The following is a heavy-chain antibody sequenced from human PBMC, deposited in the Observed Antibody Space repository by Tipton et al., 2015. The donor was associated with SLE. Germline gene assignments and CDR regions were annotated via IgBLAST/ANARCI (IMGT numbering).Heavy chain of an antibody. J-gene: IGHJ5*02. Sequence: TLSLTCAVYGGSFSGYYWSWIRQPPGKGLEWIGEINHSGSTNYNPSLKSRVTISGDTSKSQFALKLSSVTAADTAVYYCARGSGSAGRFDPWGQGTLVSVSS. V-gene: IGHV4-34*01. CDR1: GGSFSGYY. CDR2: INHSGST. CDR3: ARGSGSAGRFDP. D-gene: IGHD6-13*01.